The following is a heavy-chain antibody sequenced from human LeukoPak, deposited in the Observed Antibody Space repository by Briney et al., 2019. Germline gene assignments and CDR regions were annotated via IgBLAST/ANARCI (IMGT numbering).Heavy chain of an antibody. V-gene: IGHV3-74*01. CDR1: GFTFSNYW. CDR2: INVEGSRT. J-gene: IGHJ4*02. CDR3: TRGQMPEGLFY. D-gene: IGHD2-2*01. Sequence: PGGSLRLSCVGSGFTFSNYWVHWVRQVPGEGLVWVSRINVEGSRTDYADSVRGRFTISRDNVKNTLYLQMNSLTAEDTAVYYCTRGQMPEGLFYWGQGSLVTVSS.